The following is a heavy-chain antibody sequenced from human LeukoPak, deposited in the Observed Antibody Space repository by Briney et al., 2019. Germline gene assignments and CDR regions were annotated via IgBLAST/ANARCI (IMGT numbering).Heavy chain of an antibody. Sequence: SQTLSLTCSVSGASIGTGDGYWSWVRQPPGKGLEWIGYIYYSGSTNYNPSLKSRVTISVDTSKNQFSLKLSSETAADTAVYYCARKSASGWYYFDYWGQGTLVTVSS. CDR3: ARKSASGWYYFDY. D-gene: IGHD6-19*01. J-gene: IGHJ4*02. V-gene: IGHV4-61*08. CDR2: IYYSGST. CDR1: GASIGTGDGY.